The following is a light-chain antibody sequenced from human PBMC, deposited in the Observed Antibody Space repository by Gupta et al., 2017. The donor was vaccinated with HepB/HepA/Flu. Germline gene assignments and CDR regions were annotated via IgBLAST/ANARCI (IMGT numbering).Light chain of an antibody. CDR1: QSISSY. CDR2: AAS. J-gene: IGKJ4*01. CDR3: QQSYSTPLT. Sequence: DIQMTRSPSSLSASVGDRVTITCRASQSISSYLNWYQQKPGKAPKRLIYAASSLQSGVPSRFSGSGSGTEFTLTISSLQPEDFATYYCQQSYSTPLTFGGGTKVGIK. V-gene: IGKV1-39*01.